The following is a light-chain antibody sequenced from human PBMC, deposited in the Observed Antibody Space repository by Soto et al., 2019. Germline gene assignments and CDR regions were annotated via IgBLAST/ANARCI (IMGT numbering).Light chain of an antibody. CDR3: AVWDDSLSGYV. CDR2: RNN. V-gene: IGLV1-47*01. CDR1: SSNIGSNY. J-gene: IGLJ1*01. Sequence: QSVLTQPPSASGTPGQRVTISCSGSSSNIGSNYIYWYQQLPGTAPKLLIYRNNQRPSGVPDRFSGSRSGTSASLAFSGLRSEDEADYYCAVWDDSLSGYVFGTGTKLTVL.